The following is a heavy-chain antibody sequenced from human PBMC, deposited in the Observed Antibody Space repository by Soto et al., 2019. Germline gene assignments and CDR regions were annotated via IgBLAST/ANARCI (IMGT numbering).Heavy chain of an antibody. V-gene: IGHV3-23*01. CDR2: ISGSADGT. CDR3: ANDTGGGYRFWCGYDSGGRDV. J-gene: IGHJ3*01. CDR1: GFTFDRYA. Sequence: EVKLLESGGGLAQPGGSLRLSCVGSGFTFDRYAISWVRQAPGERLQWIAAISGSADGTDYAHSVRGRFTISRDNAKKTVHLQMDSLRVEDTAVYFCANDTGGGYRFWCGYDSGGRDVGGPGTLVSVS. D-gene: IGHD3-3*01.